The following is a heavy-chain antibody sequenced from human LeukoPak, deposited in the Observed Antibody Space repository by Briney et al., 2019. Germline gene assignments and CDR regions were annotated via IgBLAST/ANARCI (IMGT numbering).Heavy chain of an antibody. V-gene: IGHV3-33*06. D-gene: IGHD6-13*01. CDR2: IWYDGSNK. CDR3: AKDQDEYAAGYYFDY. Sequence: PGRSLRLSCAASGFTFSSYGMHWVRQAPGKGLEWVAVIWYDGSNKYYADSVKGRFTISRDNSKNTLYLQMNSLRAEDAAVYYCAKDQDEYAAGYYFDYWGQGTLVTVSS. CDR1: GFTFSSYG. J-gene: IGHJ4*02.